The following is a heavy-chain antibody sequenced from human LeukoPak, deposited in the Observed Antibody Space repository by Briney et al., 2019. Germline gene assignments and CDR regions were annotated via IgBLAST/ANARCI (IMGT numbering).Heavy chain of an antibody. CDR1: GFTSSSYA. CDR3: AKDVDPYYYDSSGYYYHGYFDY. Sequence: GGSLRLSCAASGFTSSSYAMSWVRQAPGKGLEWVSAISGSGGSTYYADSVKGRFTISRDNSKNTLYLQMNSLRAEDTAVYYCAKDVDPYYYDSSGYYYHGYFDYWGQGTLVTVSS. J-gene: IGHJ4*02. D-gene: IGHD3-22*01. V-gene: IGHV3-23*01. CDR2: ISGSGGST.